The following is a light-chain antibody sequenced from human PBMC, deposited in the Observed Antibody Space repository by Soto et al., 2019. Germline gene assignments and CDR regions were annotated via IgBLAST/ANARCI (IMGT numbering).Light chain of an antibody. J-gene: IGKJ1*01. CDR2: GSS. CDR1: QSVSSN. CDR3: QQYNNWPPLT. Sequence: EIVMTQSPATLSVSPVERATLSCRASQSVSSNLAWYQQKPGQAPRLLIYGSSTRATGIPARFSGSGSGTEFTLTISSLQSEDFAVYYCQQYNNWPPLTFGQGTNVEIK. V-gene: IGKV3-15*01.